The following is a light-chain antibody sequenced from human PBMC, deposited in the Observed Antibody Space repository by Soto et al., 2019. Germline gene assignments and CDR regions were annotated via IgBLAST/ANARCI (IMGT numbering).Light chain of an antibody. Sequence: QSVLTQSPSASASLGASVKLTCTLSSGHSNYAIAWHQQQAEKGPHYLMKLNSDGSHSKGDGIPDRFSGSSSGAERYLTISRLQSEDEADYYCQTWGSGIVVFGGGTKVTVL. CDR1: SGHSNYA. V-gene: IGLV4-69*01. CDR3: QTWGSGIVV. J-gene: IGLJ2*01. CDR2: LNSDGSH.